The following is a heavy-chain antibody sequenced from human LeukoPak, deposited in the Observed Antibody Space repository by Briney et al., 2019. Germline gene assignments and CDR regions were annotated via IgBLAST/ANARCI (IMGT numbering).Heavy chain of an antibody. CDR3: ARGSECHY. CDR2: VSAYNCNT. V-gene: IGHV1-18*01. J-gene: IGHJ4*02. CDR1: GHTFTRSG. D-gene: IGHD2-15*01. Sequence: ASVKVSCTASGHTFTRSGITWVRQAPGQGLEWRGWVSAYNCNTNSLQKFQGRVTMTTDTSTSTAYMELRSLRSDDTAVYFCARGSECHYWGQGSLATVCS.